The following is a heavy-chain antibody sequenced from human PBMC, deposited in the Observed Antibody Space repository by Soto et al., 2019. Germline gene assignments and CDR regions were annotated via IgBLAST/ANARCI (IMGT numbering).Heavy chain of an antibody. CDR1: GYTFSSYA. V-gene: IGHV3-30-3*01. CDR2: ISYDGSNK. Sequence: SCKASGYTFSSYAMHWVRQAPGKGLEWVAVISYDGSNKYYADSVKGRFTISRDNSKNTLYLQMNSLRAEDTAVYYCARDFYYHDSSGYYYKVDYFDYWGQGTLVTVSS. CDR3: ARDFYYHDSSGYYYKVDYFDY. J-gene: IGHJ4*02. D-gene: IGHD3-22*01.